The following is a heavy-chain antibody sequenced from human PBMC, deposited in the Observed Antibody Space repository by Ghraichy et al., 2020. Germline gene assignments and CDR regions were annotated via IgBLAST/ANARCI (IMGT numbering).Heavy chain of an antibody. CDR3: ARLLRQQLVAAFDI. V-gene: IGHV4-59*01. J-gene: IGHJ3*02. D-gene: IGHD6-13*01. CDR1: GGSISSYY. Sequence: SETLSLTCTVSGGSISSYYWSWIRQPPGKGLEWIGYIYYSGSTNYNPSLKSRVTISVDTSKNQFSLKLSSVTAADTAVYYCARLLRQQLVAAFDIWGQGTMVTVSS. CDR2: IYYSGST.